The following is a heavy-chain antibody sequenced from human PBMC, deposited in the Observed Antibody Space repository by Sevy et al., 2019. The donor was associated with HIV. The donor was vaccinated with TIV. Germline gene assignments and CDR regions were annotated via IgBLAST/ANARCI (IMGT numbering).Heavy chain of an antibody. Sequence: SETLSLMCSVHGGTINSYFWNWIRHPPGKGLEWIGNIYYSGTTKYNPSLKSRVTMSVDTSKNQFSLRLTSVTAADTAVYYCARSVAGEPYYYGMDVWGQGTTVTVSS. J-gene: IGHJ6*02. CDR1: GGTINSYF. CDR3: ARSVAGEPYYYGMDV. V-gene: IGHV4-59*01. CDR2: IYYSGTT. D-gene: IGHD3-16*01.